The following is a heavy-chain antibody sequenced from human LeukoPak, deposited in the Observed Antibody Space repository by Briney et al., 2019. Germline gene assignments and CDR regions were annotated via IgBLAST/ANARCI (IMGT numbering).Heavy chain of an antibody. J-gene: IGHJ4*02. Sequence: GGSLRLSCAASGFTFSSYWMSWVRQAPGKGLEWVANIKQDGSEKYYVDFVKGRFTISRDNAKNSLYLQMNSLRAEDTAVYYCARVHPPGWLSLYYFDYWGQGTLVTVSS. CDR2: IKQDGSEK. V-gene: IGHV3-7*01. CDR1: GFTFSSYW. D-gene: IGHD3-16*02. CDR3: ARVHPPGWLSLYYFDY.